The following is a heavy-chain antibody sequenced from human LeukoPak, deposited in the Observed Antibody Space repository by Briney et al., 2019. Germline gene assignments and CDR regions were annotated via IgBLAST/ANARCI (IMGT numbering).Heavy chain of an antibody. J-gene: IGHJ4*02. Sequence: SVKVSCKASGGTFSSYAISWVRQGPGQGLEWMGGIIPIFGTANSAQKFQGRVTITTDESTSTAYMELSSLRSEDTAVYYCARGRAAAGTGPFDYSGQATLVTLPS. V-gene: IGHV1-69*05. CDR3: ARGRAAAGTGPFDY. CDR1: GGTFSSYA. CDR2: IIPIFGTA. D-gene: IGHD6-13*01.